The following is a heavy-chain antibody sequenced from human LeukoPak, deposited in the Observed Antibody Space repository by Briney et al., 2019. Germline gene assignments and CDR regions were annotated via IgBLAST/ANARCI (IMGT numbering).Heavy chain of an antibody. D-gene: IGHD5-24*01. V-gene: IGHV4-34*01. J-gene: IGHJ4*02. Sequence: SETLSLTCAVYGGSFSGYYWSWIRQPPGKGLEWIGEINHSGSTNYNPSLKSRVTISVDTSKSQFSLKLSSVTAADTAVYYCARGLSPPVHGDGYNFPIDYWGQGTLVTVSS. CDR3: ARGLSPPVHGDGYNFPIDY. CDR2: INHSGST. CDR1: GGSFSGYY.